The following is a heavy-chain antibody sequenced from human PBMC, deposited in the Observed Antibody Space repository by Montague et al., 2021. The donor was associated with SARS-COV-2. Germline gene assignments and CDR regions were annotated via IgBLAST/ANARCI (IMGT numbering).Heavy chain of an antibody. CDR2: MHYSGST. CDR3: ARVPFSSSWYYLDY. D-gene: IGHD6-13*01. J-gene: IGHJ4*02. CDR1: GGSITGYF. Sequence: SETLSLTCTISGGSITGYFWTWIRQPPGKGLEWLGHMHYSGSTKYNPSLESRVTMSIDTSESQFSLHLRSVTAADTGVYYCARVPFSSSWYYLDYWGQGTLGTVSS. V-gene: IGHV4-59*12.